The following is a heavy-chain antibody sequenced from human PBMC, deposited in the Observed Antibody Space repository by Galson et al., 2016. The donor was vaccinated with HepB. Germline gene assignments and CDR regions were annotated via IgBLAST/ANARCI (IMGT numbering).Heavy chain of an antibody. V-gene: IGHV3-9*01. Sequence: SLRLSCAGSGFSFEDYAMHWVRQAPGKGLEWVSGINWNSNSIGYADSVKGRFTISRDNAKNSLYLQMNSLRTEDTALYYCAKMGWPPSFEFWGQGTLVTVSS. CDR3: AKMGWPPSFEF. D-gene: IGHD6-19*01. CDR1: GFSFEDYA. CDR2: INWNSNSI. J-gene: IGHJ4*02.